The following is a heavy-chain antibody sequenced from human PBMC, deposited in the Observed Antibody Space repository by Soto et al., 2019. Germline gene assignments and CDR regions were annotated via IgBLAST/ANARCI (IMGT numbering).Heavy chain of an antibody. CDR1: GYTFTSYD. CDR2: MNPNSGNT. D-gene: IGHD6-6*01. J-gene: IGHJ6*02. Sequence: ASVKVSCKASGYTFTSYDINWVRQATGQGLEWMGWMNPNSGNTGYAQKFQGRVTMTRNTSISTAYMELSSLRSEDTAVYYCARGDSSSSTYYYYYGMDVWGQGTTVTGYS. CDR3: ARGDSSSSTYYYYYGMDV. V-gene: IGHV1-8*01.